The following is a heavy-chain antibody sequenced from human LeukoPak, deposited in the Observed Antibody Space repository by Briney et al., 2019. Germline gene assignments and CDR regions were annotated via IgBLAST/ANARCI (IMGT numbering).Heavy chain of an antibody. D-gene: IGHD6-19*01. CDR1: GGSISGSDYY. V-gene: IGHV4-39*01. CDR3: ARRGPPYSSGWYFRELDY. CDR2: VYYEGST. Sequence: PSETLSLTCSVSGGSISGSDYYWGWIRQPPGKGLEWIGNVYYEGSTYYKSSLKSRVTISVETSKNQFSLRMTSVTAADTAVYYCARRGPPYSSGWYFRELDYWGQGTLVTVSS. J-gene: IGHJ4*02.